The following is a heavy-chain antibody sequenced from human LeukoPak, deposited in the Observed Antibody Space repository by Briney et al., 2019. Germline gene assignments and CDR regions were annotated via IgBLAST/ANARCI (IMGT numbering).Heavy chain of an antibody. J-gene: IGHJ6*03. Sequence: GGSLRLSCAASGFTFSSYAMHWVRQAPGKGLEYVSAISSNGGSTYYANSVKGRFTISRDNSKNTLYLQMGSLRAEDMAVYYCARALSPGKYYYYYYIDVWGKGTTVTISS. V-gene: IGHV3-64*01. CDR2: ISSNGGST. CDR1: GFTFSSYA. CDR3: ARALSPGKYYYYYYIDV.